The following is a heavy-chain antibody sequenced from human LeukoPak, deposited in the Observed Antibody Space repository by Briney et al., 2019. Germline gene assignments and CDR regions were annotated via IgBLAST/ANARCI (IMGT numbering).Heavy chain of an antibody. Sequence: GGSLRLSCAASGFTFSSHSMSWVRQAPGRGLEWVSFISDDTYTIHYADSVRGRFTVSRDNAKNSLFLQLNSLRAEDTAVYYCSRHQRSSRYYFDYWGQGTLLAVSS. J-gene: IGHJ4*02. V-gene: IGHV3-48*01. CDR2: ISDDTYTI. CDR3: SRHQRSSRYYFDY. CDR1: GFTFSSHS.